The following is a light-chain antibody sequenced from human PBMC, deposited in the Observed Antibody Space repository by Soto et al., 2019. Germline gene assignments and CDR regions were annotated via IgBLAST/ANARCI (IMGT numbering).Light chain of an antibody. CDR2: GNN. V-gene: IGLV1-40*01. J-gene: IGLJ1*01. Sequence: QSVLTQPPSMSGAPGQRVTISCTGTSANIGAGYDVHWYQQLPGMAPKLLIYGNNKRPSGVPDRFSGSKSCTSASLAITGLQAEDEADYYCQSYVSTLSGLDVLGTGTKVTVL. CDR3: QSYVSTLSGLDV. CDR1: SANIGAGYD.